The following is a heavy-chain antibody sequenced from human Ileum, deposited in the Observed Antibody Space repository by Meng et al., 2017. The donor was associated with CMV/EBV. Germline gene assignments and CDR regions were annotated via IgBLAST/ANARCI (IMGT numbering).Heavy chain of an antibody. CDR1: SVSSAVYS. Sequence: SVSSAVYSWSWIRQLPGKGLEWIAYVYYGGGTNYNPSLKSRVTISVDTSKNQFSLKLSSVTAADTAVYYCARGTGYCSSTSCYPFDPWGQGTLVTVSS. V-gene: IGHV4-61*08. CDR3: ARGTGYCSSTSCYPFDP. CDR2: VYYGGGT. J-gene: IGHJ5*02. D-gene: IGHD2-2*01.